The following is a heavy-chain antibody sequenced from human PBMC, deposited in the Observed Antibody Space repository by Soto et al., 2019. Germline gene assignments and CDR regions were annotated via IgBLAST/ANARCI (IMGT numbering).Heavy chain of an antibody. V-gene: IGHV1-69*01. CDR3: ARAVSDYYDSSGPLDAFDI. CDR1: GGTFSSYA. Sequence: QVHLVQSGAEVKKPGSSVKVSCKASGGTFSSYAISWVRQAPGQGLEWMGEIIPIFGTANYAQKFQGRVTITADESTSTAYMELSSLRSEDTALYYCARAVSDYYDSSGPLDAFDIWGQGTMVTVSS. CDR2: IIPIFGTA. D-gene: IGHD3-22*01. J-gene: IGHJ3*02.